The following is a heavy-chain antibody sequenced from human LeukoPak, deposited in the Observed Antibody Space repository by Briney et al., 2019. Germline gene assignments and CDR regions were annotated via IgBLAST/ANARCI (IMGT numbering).Heavy chain of an antibody. CDR2: INPNSGGT. D-gene: IGHD3-3*01. Sequence: ASVKVSCKASGYTFTGYYIHWVRQAPGQGLEWMGWINPNSGGTNYAQKFQGRVTMTRDTSISTAYMELSRLRSDDTAVYYCARTPKGGIYYDFWSGYYGFDYWGQGTLVTVSS. V-gene: IGHV1-2*02. CDR1: GYTFTGYY. CDR3: ARTPKGGIYYDFWSGYYGFDY. J-gene: IGHJ4*02.